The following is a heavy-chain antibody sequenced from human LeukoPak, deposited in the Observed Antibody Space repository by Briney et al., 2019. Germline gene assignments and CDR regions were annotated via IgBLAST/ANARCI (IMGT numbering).Heavy chain of an antibody. CDR1: GFTFSTYA. CDR3: ARDDDARWSDY. D-gene: IGHD5-24*01. V-gene: IGHV3-23*01. Sequence: PGGSLRLSCAASGFTFSTYAMSWVRQIPRKGLEWVSAISGSDDGTYDADSVKGRFTISRDNSKNTLYLQMNSLRAEDTAVYYCARDDDARWSDYWGQGTLVTVSS. CDR2: ISGSDDGT. J-gene: IGHJ4*02.